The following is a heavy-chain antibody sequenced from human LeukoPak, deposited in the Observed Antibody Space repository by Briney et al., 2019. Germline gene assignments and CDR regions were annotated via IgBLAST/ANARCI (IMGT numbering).Heavy chain of an antibody. CDR1: GFTFSDYY. CDR2: ISGSGGTT. CDR3: AKDLPLLYYYYGMDV. Sequence: GGSLRLSCAVSGFTFSDYYMSWIRQAPGKGLEWVSTISGSGGTTYYADSVKGRFTISRDNSKNTLFLQMNSLRAEDTAVYYCAKDLPLLYYYYGMDVWGQGTTVTVSS. J-gene: IGHJ6*02. D-gene: IGHD2-15*01. V-gene: IGHV3-23*01.